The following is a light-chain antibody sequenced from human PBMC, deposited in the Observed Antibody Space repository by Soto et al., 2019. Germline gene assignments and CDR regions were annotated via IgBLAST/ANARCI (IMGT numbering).Light chain of an antibody. CDR3: AAWDDSLNGYV. J-gene: IGLJ1*01. Sequence: SVLTQAPSVSGTPGQRVTISCSGSSSNIGGEAVNWYQQLPGTAPKLLIYSYNQRPSGVPDRFSGSKSGTSASLAISGLQSEDEADYICAAWDDSLNGYVFGTGTKGNVL. CDR2: SYN. V-gene: IGLV1-44*01. CDR1: SSNIGGEA.